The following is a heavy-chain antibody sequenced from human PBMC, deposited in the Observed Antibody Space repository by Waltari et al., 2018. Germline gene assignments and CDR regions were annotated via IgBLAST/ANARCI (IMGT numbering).Heavy chain of an antibody. Sequence: QVQLAQSGSELKEPGASVKVSCRTSGYTFTDYTINSVRQAPGQGLEWMGGINTKNVHRTYVQGFTGRFVCSLDTSVSTTYLQITGLKAEDTAVYFCARALLGLTNRLYVWGQGTTVTISS. J-gene: IGHJ6*02. CDR3: ARALLGLTNRLYV. CDR1: GYTFTDYT. D-gene: IGHD3-16*01. V-gene: IGHV7-4-1*02. CDR2: INTKNVHR.